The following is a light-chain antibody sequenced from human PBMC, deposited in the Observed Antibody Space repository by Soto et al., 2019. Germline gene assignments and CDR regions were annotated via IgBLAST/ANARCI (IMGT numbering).Light chain of an antibody. CDR2: QVT. Sequence: QSALTQPASVSGSPGQSITISCTGTSSDIGGYYYVSWYQHHPGKAPKLLIYQVTNRPSRVSNRFSGSKSGNTASLTISGLQDDDEADYYCTSYSSSDIFYVFGTGIKVTVL. V-gene: IGLV2-14*01. CDR1: SSDIGGYYY. J-gene: IGLJ1*01. CDR3: TSYSSSDIFYV.